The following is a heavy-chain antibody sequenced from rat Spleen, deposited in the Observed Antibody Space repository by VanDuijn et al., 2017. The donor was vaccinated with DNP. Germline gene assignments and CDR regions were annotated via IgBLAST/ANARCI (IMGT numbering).Heavy chain of an antibody. D-gene: IGHD1-6*01. CDR1: GFTFSNYD. J-gene: IGHJ3*01. CDR3: ARQRVMYTTATGFAY. CDR2: VNTGGGIT. Sequence: EVQLVESGGGLVQPGRSLKLSCAASGFTFSNYDMAWVRQAPSKGLEWVASVNTGGGITYYRDSVKGRFIVSRDNAKSTLYLQMDSLRSEDTATYYCARQRVMYTTATGFAYWGQGTLVTVSS. V-gene: IGHV5-25*01.